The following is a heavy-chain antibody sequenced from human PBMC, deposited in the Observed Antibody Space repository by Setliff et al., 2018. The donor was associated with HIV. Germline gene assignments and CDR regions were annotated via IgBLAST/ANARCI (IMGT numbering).Heavy chain of an antibody. J-gene: IGHJ3*02. D-gene: IGHD3-22*01. CDR3: ARCYYDSSGPTDAFDI. Sequence: ASVKVSCKASGYTFTNYYIHWVRQAPGQGLEWMGLINPSGGKTSYAKKFQGRLTMTRDTSRSTVYMELSSLRSEDKAMYYCARCYYDSSGPTDAFDIWGQGTVVTVSS. CDR2: INPSGGKT. V-gene: IGHV1-46*01. CDR1: GYTFTNYY.